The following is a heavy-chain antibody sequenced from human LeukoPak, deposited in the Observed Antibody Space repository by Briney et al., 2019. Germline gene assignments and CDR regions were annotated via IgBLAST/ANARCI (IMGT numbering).Heavy chain of an antibody. D-gene: IGHD2-2*01. Sequence: PSETLSLTCAVYGGSFSGHYWSWLRQPPGKGLEWLGEINHSGSTNYNPSLKSRVTISVDTSKNQFSLKLSSVTAADTAVYYCARGRGEFGINCSSTSCYVPGDFDYWGQGTLVTVSS. J-gene: IGHJ4*02. CDR3: ARGRGEFGINCSSTSCYVPGDFDY. CDR2: INHSGST. V-gene: IGHV4-34*01. CDR1: GGSFSGHY.